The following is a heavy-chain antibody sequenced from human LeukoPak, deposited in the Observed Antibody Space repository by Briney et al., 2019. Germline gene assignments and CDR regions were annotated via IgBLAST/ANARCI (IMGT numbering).Heavy chain of an antibody. J-gene: IGHJ4*02. CDR1: GGSISSSSYY. Sequence: SETLSLTCTVSGGSISSSSYYWGWIRQPPGKGLEWIGSIYYSGSTHYNPSLKSRVTISVDTSKNQFSLKLSSVTAADTAVYYCARRVGPFDYWGQGTLVTVSS. D-gene: IGHD1-26*01. V-gene: IGHV4-39*01. CDR2: IYYSGST. CDR3: ARRVGPFDY.